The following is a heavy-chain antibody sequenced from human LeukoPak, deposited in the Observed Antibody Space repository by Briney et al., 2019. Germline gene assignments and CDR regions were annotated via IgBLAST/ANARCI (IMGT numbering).Heavy chain of an antibody. CDR2: ISRSGGST. V-gene: IGHV3-64*01. CDR3: ARERRDYYDSSGYGTDAFDI. J-gene: IGHJ3*02. D-gene: IGHD3-22*01. Sequence: GGSLRLSCTASGFTFSSYAMHWVRQAPGKGLQYVSAISRSGGSTYYANSVKDRFTISRDNSKNTLYLQMGSLRAEDMAVYYCARERRDYYDSSGYGTDAFDIWGQGTMVTVSS. CDR1: GFTFSSYA.